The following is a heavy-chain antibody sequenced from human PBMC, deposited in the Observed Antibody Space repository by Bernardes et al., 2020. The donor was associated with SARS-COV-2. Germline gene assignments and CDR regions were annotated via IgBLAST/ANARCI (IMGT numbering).Heavy chain of an antibody. CDR1: GFAFSDHW. J-gene: IGHJ6*02. Sequence: GGSLRLSCAGSGFAFSDHWMTWVRQSPGKGLEWVANIKRDGSETYYVDSVTGRFTISRDNAKNLVFLQMNSLRAEDTAVFYCARSAGMDVWGQGTMVTVSS. CDR3: ARSAGMDV. V-gene: IGHV3-7*03. CDR2: IKRDGSET.